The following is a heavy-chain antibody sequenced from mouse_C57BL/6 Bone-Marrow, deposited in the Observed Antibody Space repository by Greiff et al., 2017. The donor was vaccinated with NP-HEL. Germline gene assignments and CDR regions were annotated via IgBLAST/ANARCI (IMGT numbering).Heavy chain of an antibody. CDR3: ARGITTVVATGGDY. CDR1: GYTFTSYW. Sequence: QVQLQQPGAELVRPGSSLKLSCKASGYTFTSYWMDWVKQRPGQGLEWIGNIYPSDSETHYNQKFKDKATLTVDKASSTAYMQLSSLTSEDSAVYDCARGITTVVATGGDYWGQGTTLTVSS. V-gene: IGHV1-61*01. D-gene: IGHD1-1*01. CDR2: IYPSDSET. J-gene: IGHJ2*01.